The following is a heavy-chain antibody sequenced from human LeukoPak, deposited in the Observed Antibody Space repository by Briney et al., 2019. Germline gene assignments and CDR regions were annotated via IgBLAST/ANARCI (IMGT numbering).Heavy chain of an antibody. D-gene: IGHD6-19*01. Sequence: GESLKISCEGSGYTFTSYWIAWVRQMPGKGLGWMGIIYPGDSDTRYSPSFQGQVTISADKSISTAYLQWSSLKASDTAMYYCARRYSSGQYYFDYWGQGTLVTVSS. CDR3: ARRYSSGQYYFDY. J-gene: IGHJ4*02. CDR2: IYPGDSDT. CDR1: GYTFTSYW. V-gene: IGHV5-51*01.